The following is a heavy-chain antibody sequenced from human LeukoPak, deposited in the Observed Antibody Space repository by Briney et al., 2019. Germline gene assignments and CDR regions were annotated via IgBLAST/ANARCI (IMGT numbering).Heavy chain of an antibody. J-gene: IGHJ3*02. CDR2: IYTSGST. D-gene: IGHD3-22*01. Sequence: PSETLSLTCTVSGGSISSYYWSWIRQPAGKGLEWIGRIYTSGSTNYNPSLKSRVTMSVDTSKNQFSLKLSSVTAADTAVYYRARATDYDSSGYHYAFDIWGQGTMVTVSS. V-gene: IGHV4-4*07. CDR3: ARATDYDSSGYHYAFDI. CDR1: GGSISSYY.